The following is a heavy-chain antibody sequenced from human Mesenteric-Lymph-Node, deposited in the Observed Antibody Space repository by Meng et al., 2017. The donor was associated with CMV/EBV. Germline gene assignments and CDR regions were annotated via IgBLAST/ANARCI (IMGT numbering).Heavy chain of an antibody. CDR3: ARQRAARRTGYYYYGMDV. V-gene: IGHV5-51*01. D-gene: IGHD6-6*01. CDR2: IYPGDSDT. Sequence: GESLKISCKGSGYSFTSYWIGWVRQMPGKGLEWMGNIYPGDSDTRYSPSFQGQVTISADKSISTAYLQWSSLKASDTAMYYCARQRAARRTGYYYYGMDVWGQGTTVTVSS. J-gene: IGHJ6*02. CDR1: GYSFTSYW.